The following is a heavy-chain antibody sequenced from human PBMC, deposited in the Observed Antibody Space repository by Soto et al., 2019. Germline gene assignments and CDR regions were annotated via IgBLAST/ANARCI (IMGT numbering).Heavy chain of an antibody. CDR3: ARTVEYDSIPYYYADF. V-gene: IGHV1-18*01. CDR2: ISGYNGNT. Sequence: VKVSCKASGYTFNTYAITWVRQAPGQGLEWMGWISGYNGNTNYAQTLQGRGTMTTDTSTSTAYLELRSLRSDDTAVYYCARTVEYDSIPYYYADFWGQGTLVTVYS. D-gene: IGHD2-21*01. CDR1: GYTFNTYA. J-gene: IGHJ4*01.